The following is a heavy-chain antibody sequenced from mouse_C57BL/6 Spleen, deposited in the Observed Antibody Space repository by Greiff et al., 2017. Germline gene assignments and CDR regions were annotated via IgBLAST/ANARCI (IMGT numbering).Heavy chain of an antibody. CDR2: INPYNGGT. J-gene: IGHJ1*03. Sequence: EVQLQQSGPVLVKPGASVKMSCKASGYTFTDYYMNWVKQSHGKSLEWIGVINPYNGGTSYNQKFKGKATLTVDKSSSTAYMELNSLTSEDSAVYYCARKGYYGSYWYFDVWGTGTTVTGSA. V-gene: IGHV1-19*01. D-gene: IGHD1-1*01. CDR3: ARKGYYGSYWYFDV. CDR1: GYTFTDYY.